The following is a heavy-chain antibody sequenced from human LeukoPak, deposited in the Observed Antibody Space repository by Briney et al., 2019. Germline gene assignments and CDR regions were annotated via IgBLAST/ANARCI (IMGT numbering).Heavy chain of an antibody. J-gene: IGHJ6*02. V-gene: IGHV3-48*03. CDR1: GLTFSSYE. Sequence: PGGSPRLSCAASGLTFSSYEMNWVRQAPGKGLEWVSYISSSGSTIYYADSVKGRFTISRDNAKNSLYLQMNRLRAEDTAVYYCASSSQVDVWGQGTTVTVSS. CDR2: ISSSGSTI. CDR3: ASSSQVDV.